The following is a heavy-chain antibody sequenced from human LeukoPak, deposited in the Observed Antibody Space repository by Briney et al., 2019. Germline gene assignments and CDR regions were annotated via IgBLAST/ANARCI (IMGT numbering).Heavy chain of an antibody. CDR2: IWYDGSNK. V-gene: IGHV3-33*01. J-gene: IGHJ4*02. CDR3: ARDRGPAPGSYFDY. D-gene: IGHD3-10*01. Sequence: PGRSLRLSCAASGFTFSSYGMHWVRQAPGKGLEWVAVIWYDGSNKYYADSVKGRFTISRDNSKNTLYLQMNSLRAEDTAVYYCARDRGPAPGSYFDYWGQGTLVTVSS. CDR1: GFTFSSYG.